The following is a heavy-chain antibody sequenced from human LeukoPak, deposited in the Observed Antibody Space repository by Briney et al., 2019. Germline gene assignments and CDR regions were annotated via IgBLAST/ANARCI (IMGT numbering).Heavy chain of an antibody. V-gene: IGHV3-30-3*01. Sequence: GGSLRLSCAASGFTFSSCAMHWVRQAPGQGLEWVAVISYDGSNKYYADSVKGRFTISRDNAKSSLYLEMNSLRDEDTAIYYCATDRPHWAFDYWGQGTMVTVSS. CDR3: ATDRPHWAFDY. CDR1: GFTFSSCA. J-gene: IGHJ4*02. D-gene: IGHD7-27*01. CDR2: ISYDGSNK.